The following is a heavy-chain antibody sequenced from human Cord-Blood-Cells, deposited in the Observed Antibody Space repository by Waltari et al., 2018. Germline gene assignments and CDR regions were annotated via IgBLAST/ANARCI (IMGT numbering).Heavy chain of an antibody. Sequence: QGLEWMGGIIPIFGTANYAQKFQGRVTITADKSTSTAYMELSSLRSEDTAVYYCARRSHGDSDWYFDLWGRGTLVTVSS. V-gene: IGHV1-69*06. CDR3: ARRSHGDSDWYFDL. D-gene: IGHD4-17*01. J-gene: IGHJ2*01. CDR2: IIPIFGTA.